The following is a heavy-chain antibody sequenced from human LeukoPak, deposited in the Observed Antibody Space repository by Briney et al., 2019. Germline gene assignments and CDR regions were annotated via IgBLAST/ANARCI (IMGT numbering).Heavy chain of an antibody. CDR3: ARDSITYYYDSRGRAFDI. V-gene: IGHV4-34*01. D-gene: IGHD3-22*01. CDR2: INNSGST. CDR1: GGSFSGYY. J-gene: IGHJ3*02. Sequence: PSETLSLTCAVYGGSFSGYYWSWIRQPPGKGLEWIGEINNSGSTNYNPSLKSRVTISVDTSKNQFSLKLSSVTAADTAVYYCARDSITYYYDSRGRAFDIWGQGTVVTVSS.